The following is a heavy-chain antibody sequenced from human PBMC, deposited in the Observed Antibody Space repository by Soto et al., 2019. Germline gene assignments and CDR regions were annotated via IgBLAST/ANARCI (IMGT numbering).Heavy chain of an antibody. Sequence: EVQLVESGGGLVQPGGSLRLSCAASGFTFSSYWMHWVRQAPGKGLVWVSRIKSKIHGGTTDYAAPVKGRITISRDDSENTVFLQMNSLKTEDTAVYYCATGGYYPDYWGQGTLVTVSS. CDR3: ATGGYYPDY. V-gene: IGHV3-15*07. J-gene: IGHJ4*02. CDR1: GFTFSSYW. D-gene: IGHD3-10*01. CDR2: IKSKIHGGTT.